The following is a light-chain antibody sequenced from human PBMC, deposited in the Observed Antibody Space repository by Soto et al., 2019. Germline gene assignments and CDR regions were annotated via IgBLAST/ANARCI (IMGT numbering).Light chain of an antibody. CDR3: SSYTSSSILYV. J-gene: IGLJ1*01. CDR1: SSDVGGYNY. V-gene: IGLV2-14*01. Sequence: QSVLTQPASVSGAPGQSITISCTGTSSDVGGYNYVSWYQQHPGKAPKLMIYDVSNRPSGVSNRFSGSNSGNTASLTISGLQAEDEADYYCSSYTSSSILYVFGTGTKVTVL. CDR2: DVS.